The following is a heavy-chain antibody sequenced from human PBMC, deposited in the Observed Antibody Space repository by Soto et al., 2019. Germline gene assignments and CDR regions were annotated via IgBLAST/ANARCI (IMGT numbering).Heavy chain of an antibody. V-gene: IGHV1-46*03. CDR3: SRAPFASGSGWYXY. CDR1: GYTFTTYY. J-gene: IGHJ4*02. D-gene: IGHD6-19*01. CDR2: INPSSGST. Sequence: ASVKVSCKASGYTFTTYYIHWVRQAPGQGLEWMGIINPSSGSTSSAQKFQGRVTMTRDTSTSTVYMELSSLRSDDTAVYYCSRAPFASGSGWYXYWGQGTLVXVSS.